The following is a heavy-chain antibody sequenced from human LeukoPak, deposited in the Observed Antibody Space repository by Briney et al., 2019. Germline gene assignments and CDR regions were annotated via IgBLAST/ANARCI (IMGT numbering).Heavy chain of an antibody. J-gene: IGHJ6*02. CDR1: GYTFTSYA. V-gene: IGHV1-3*01. D-gene: IGHD3-3*01. CDR2: INAGNGNT. Sequence: ASVKVSCKASGYTFTSYAMHWVRQAPGQRLEWMGWINAGNGNTKYSQKFQGRVTITRDTSASTAYMELSSLRSEDTAVYYCAGDPLTIFGVVNEYGMDVWGQGTTVTVSS. CDR3: AGDPLTIFGVVNEYGMDV.